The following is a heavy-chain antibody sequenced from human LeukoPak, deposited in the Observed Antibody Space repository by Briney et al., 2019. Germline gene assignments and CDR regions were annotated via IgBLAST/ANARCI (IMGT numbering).Heavy chain of an antibody. CDR2: IKSKTDGGTT. CDR3: TLPWGSGSYYDY. D-gene: IGHD3-10*01. V-gene: IGHV3-15*01. Sequence: GGSLRLSCAASGFTFSNAWMSWVHQAPGKRLEWVGLIKSKTDGGTTDYAAPVKGRFTISRDDSKNTLFLQMNSLKTEDTAVYYCTLPWGSGSYYDYWGQGTLVTVSS. CDR1: GFTFSNAW. J-gene: IGHJ4*02.